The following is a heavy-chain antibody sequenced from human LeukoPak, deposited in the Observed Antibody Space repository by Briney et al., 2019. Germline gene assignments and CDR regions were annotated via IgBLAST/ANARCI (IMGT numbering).Heavy chain of an antibody. CDR2: INQSGST. CDR3: AYYDILTGYSVFDY. D-gene: IGHD3-9*01. J-gene: IGHJ4*02. CDR1: GGSFRDYY. V-gene: IGHV4-34*01. Sequence: SETLSLTCAVYGGSFRDYYWSWIRQPPGKGLEWIGEINQSGSTKYNPSLKSRVTISVDKSKNQFSLKLSSVTAADTAVYYCAYYDILTGYSVFDYWGQGTLVTVSS.